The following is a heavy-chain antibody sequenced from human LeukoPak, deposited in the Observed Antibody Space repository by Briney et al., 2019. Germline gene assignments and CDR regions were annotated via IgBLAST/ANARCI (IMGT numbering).Heavy chain of an antibody. CDR3: ASWSGSRDY. D-gene: IGHD3-10*01. Sequence: PGGSLRLSCAASGFTFSNAWMSWVRQAPGKGLEWVSYISSSGSTIYYADSVKGRFTIPRDNAKNSLYLQMNSLRAEDTAVYYCASWSGSRDYWGQGTLVTVSS. CDR2: ISSSGSTI. J-gene: IGHJ4*02. V-gene: IGHV3-11*04. CDR1: GFTFSNAW.